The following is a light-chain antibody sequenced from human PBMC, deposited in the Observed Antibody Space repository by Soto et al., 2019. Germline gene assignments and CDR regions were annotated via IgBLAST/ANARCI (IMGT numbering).Light chain of an antibody. Sequence: EIVLTQSPATLSLSPGERATLSCRASQSVSSYLAWYQQKRGQAPRLLIYDASNRATGIPARFSGSGSGTDFTLTISSLEPEDFSVFYCQQRSNWPWTFGQGTKVESK. CDR2: DAS. CDR1: QSVSSY. J-gene: IGKJ1*01. V-gene: IGKV3-11*01. CDR3: QQRSNWPWT.